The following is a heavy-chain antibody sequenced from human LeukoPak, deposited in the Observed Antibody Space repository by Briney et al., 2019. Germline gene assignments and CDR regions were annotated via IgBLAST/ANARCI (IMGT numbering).Heavy chain of an antibody. J-gene: IGHJ3*02. Sequence: GASVKVSCKASGYTFTSYDINWVRQAPGQGLEWMGWMNPNSGNTGYAQKFQGRVTITRNTSISTAYMELSSLRSEDTAVYYCARGRGYSYGPGAFDIWGQGTMVTVSS. CDR2: MNPNSGNT. V-gene: IGHV1-8*03. CDR1: GYTFTSYD. CDR3: ARGRGYSYGPGAFDI. D-gene: IGHD5-18*01.